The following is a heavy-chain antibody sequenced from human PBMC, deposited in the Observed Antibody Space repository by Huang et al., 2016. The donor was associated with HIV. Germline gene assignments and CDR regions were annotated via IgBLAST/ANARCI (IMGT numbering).Heavy chain of an antibody. CDR3: AKRGGAWGSPYAFDL. CDR2: IIPRCGTR. V-gene: IGHV1-69*13. CDR1: GGSFNNFG. Sequence: QVQLVQSGAEVRKPGSSVKVSCRASGGSFNNFGINWVRKAPGQGLEGRGGIIPRCGTRNDAQGCKGRVTITADETTGVVHLEVTSLRSDDTAVYFCAKRGGAWGSPYAFDLWGPGTMVTVSS. J-gene: IGHJ3*01. D-gene: IGHD3-16*01.